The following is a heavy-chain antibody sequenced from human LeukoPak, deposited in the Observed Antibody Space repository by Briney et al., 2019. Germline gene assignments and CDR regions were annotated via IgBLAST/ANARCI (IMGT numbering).Heavy chain of an antibody. D-gene: IGHD3-3*01. CDR3: ARDYDFWSGQLGFDY. CDR2: ISAYNGNT. V-gene: IGHV1-18*01. Sequence: ASVKVSCKASGYTFTSYGISWVRQAPGQGLEWMGWISAYNGNTNYAQKLQGRVTMTTDTSTSTAYMGLRSLRSDDTAVYYCARDYDFWSGQLGFDYWGQGTLVTVSS. J-gene: IGHJ4*02. CDR1: GYTFTSYG.